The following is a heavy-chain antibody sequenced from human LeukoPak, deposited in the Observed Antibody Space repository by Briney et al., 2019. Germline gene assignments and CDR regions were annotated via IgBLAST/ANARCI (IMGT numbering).Heavy chain of an antibody. V-gene: IGHV4-34*01. Sequence: SETLSLTWAVYGGSFSDYYWTWIRQPPGKGLEWIGEINHRGSTHYNPSLKSRVTISVDTSKKQFSLKLSSVTAADTAVYYCATYSTGFDIWGQGTVVTVSS. CDR2: INHRGST. CDR3: ATYSTGFDI. D-gene: IGHD6-19*01. CDR1: GGSFSDYY. J-gene: IGHJ3*02.